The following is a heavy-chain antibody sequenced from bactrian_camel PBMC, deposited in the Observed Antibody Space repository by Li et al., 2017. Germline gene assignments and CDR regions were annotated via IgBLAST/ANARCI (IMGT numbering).Heavy chain of an antibody. D-gene: IGHD2*01. CDR2: IDSRGGT. CDR3: AAGQGSLPY. V-gene: IGHV3S1*01. J-gene: IGHJ4*01. CDR1: GSSPVSRVC. Sequence: HVQLVESGGGSVQAGGSLRLSCVASGSSPVSRVCMAWFRQVPGGEREWVAVIDSRGGTAYADSATGRFTISQDNAKNTLYLQVNSLKTEDTAMYYCAAGQGSLPYWGQGTQVTVS.